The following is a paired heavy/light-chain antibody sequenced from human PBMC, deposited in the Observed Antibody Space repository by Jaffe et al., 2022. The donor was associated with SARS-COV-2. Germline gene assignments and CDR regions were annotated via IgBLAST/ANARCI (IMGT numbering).Light chain of an antibody. V-gene: IGLV2-11*01. CDR3: CSYAAANSIVV. CDR2: DVT. Sequence: QSALTQPRSVSGSPGQSVTMSCTGTSSDVGDYDYVSWYQQHPGKAPKLMIYDVTKRPSGVPDRFSGSKSGNTASLTISGLQAEDEADYFCCSYAAANSIVVIGGGTKLTVL. J-gene: IGLJ2*01. CDR1: SSDVGDYDY.
Heavy chain of an antibody. J-gene: IGHJ6*02. D-gene: IGHD3-3*01. CDR1: GFPFDDYA. CDR2: ISWNSGTR. Sequence: EVQLVESGGGLVQPGRSLRLSCAASGFPFDDYAMHWVRQVPGKGLEWVSGISWNSGTRGYAHSVKGRFTISRDNANNSLYLQMNSLRPEDTAFYYCAKDMDDFWSGYPGPYSFGMDVWGQGTAVTVSS. V-gene: IGHV3-9*01. CDR3: AKDMDDFWSGYPGPYSFGMDV.